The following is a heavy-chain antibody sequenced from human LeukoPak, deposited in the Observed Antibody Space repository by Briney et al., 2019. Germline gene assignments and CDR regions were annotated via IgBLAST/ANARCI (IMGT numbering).Heavy chain of an antibody. Sequence: PGRSLRLSCAASGFTFSSYGMHWVRQAPGKGLEWVAFIRYDESNKYYADSVKGRFTISRDNSKNTLYLQMNSLRAEDTAVYYCARETSGVSNFDPWGQGTLVTVSS. D-gene: IGHD3-10*01. J-gene: IGHJ5*02. CDR3: ARETSGVSNFDP. V-gene: IGHV3-30*02. CDR2: IRYDESNK. CDR1: GFTFSSYG.